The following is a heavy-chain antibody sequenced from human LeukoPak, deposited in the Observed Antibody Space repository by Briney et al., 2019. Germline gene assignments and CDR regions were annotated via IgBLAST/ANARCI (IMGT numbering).Heavy chain of an antibody. CDR2: IYYSGST. CDR1: GGSISSYY. Sequence: PSETLSLTCTVSGGSISSYYWSWIRQPPGKGLEWIGYIYYSGSTNYNPSLKSRVTISVDTSKNRFSLKLSSVTAADTAVYYCASTLYNGSYYLTQLDYWGQGTLVTVPS. V-gene: IGHV4-59*01. D-gene: IGHD1-26*01. CDR3: ASTLYNGSYYLTQLDY. J-gene: IGHJ4*02.